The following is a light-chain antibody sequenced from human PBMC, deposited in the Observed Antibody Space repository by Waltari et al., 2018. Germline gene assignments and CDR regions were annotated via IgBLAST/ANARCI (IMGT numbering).Light chain of an antibody. CDR2: DVV. J-gene: IGLJ7*01. Sequence: QSALTQPRSMSGSPGQSVTISCSGTSSDVGNYNFVSWYQQHPGNAPKLLIYDVVKRPSGVPDRFSGSKSGNTASLTISGLQTEDEADYYCCSYAGSYTFVFGGGTQLTVL. CDR3: CSYAGSYTFV. CDR1: SSDVGNYNF. V-gene: IGLV2-11*01.